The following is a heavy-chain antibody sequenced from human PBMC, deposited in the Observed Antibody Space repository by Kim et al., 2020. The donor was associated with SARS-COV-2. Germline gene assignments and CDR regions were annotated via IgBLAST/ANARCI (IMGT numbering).Heavy chain of an antibody. CDR1: GFTFSSYD. CDR3: ARGGFAAGGGNWFDP. Sequence: GGSLRLSCAASGFTFSSYDMHWVRQATGKGLEWVSAIGTAGDTYYPGSVKGRFTISRENAKNSLYLQMNSLRAGDTAVYYCARGGFAAGGGNWFDPWGQGTLVTVSS. J-gene: IGHJ5*02. V-gene: IGHV3-13*01. CDR2: IGTAGDT. D-gene: IGHD6-13*01.